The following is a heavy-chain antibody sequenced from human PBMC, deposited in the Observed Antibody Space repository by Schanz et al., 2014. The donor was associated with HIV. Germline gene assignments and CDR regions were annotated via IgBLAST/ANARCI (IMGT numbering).Heavy chain of an antibody. CDR1: GYTFTNYA. D-gene: IGHD2-8*01. V-gene: IGHV1-8*02. Sequence: QVQLVQSGPEVKKPGASVTVSCKASGYTFTNYAINWVRQAPGQGLEWMGWISNYIGNTGYAQKFQGRVTMTRNTSLTTAYMELSSLTSDDTAVYYCTRGARDCSNGVCGGTYFDYWGQGTLVTVSS. CDR2: ISNYIGNT. CDR3: TRGARDCSNGVCGGTYFDY. J-gene: IGHJ4*02.